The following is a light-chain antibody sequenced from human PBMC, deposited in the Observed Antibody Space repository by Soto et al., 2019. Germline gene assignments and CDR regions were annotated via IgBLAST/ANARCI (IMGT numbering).Light chain of an antibody. J-gene: IGKJ1*01. CDR1: QSVASNY. Sequence: EIVLTQSPGTLSLSPGERATLSCRASQSVASNYLAWYQQKPGQAPXLLIYGASNRATGIPDRFSGSGSGTDFTLTISRLEPEDFAVYDCQQYGSSGTFGQGTKVDIK. CDR3: QQYGSSGT. CDR2: GAS. V-gene: IGKV3-20*01.